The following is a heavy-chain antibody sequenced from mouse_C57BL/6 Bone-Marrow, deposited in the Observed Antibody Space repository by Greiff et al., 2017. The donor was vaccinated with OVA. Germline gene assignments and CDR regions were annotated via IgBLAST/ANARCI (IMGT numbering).Heavy chain of an antibody. J-gene: IGHJ1*03. CDR3: ARRRVYYYGSSFYWYFDV. CDR2: IDPNSGGT. D-gene: IGHD1-1*01. Sequence: VQLQQPGAELVKPGASVKLSCKASGYTFTSYWMHWVKQRPGRGLEWIGRIDPNSGGTKYNEKFKSKATLTVDKPSSTAYMQLSSLTSEDSAVYYCARRRVYYYGSSFYWYFDVWGTGTTVTVSS. V-gene: IGHV1-72*01. CDR1: GYTFTSYW.